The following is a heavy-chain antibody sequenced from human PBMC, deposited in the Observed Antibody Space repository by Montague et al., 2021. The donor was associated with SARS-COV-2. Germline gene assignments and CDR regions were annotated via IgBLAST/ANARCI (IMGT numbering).Heavy chain of an antibody. D-gene: IGHD3-10*01. Sequence: SETLSLTCIVSGGSISSRTYYWGWIRQPPGKGLEWIGSIFYDGSTYYNPSIKSRVTISVNTYKNQFSLNLSSVTAADTAVYYCARHGPNDYYHSRYFDLWGRGTLVTVSS. CDR2: IFYDGST. J-gene: IGHJ2*01. V-gene: IGHV4-39*01. CDR3: ARHGPNDYYHSRYFDL. CDR1: GGSISSRTYY.